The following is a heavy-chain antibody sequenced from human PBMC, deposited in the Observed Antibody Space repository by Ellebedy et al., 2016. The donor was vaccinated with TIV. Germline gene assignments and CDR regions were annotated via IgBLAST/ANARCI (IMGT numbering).Heavy chain of an antibody. CDR2: IYPGDSDT. CDR1: GYSFPNYW. CDR3: ARRLYSSGCFDY. J-gene: IGHJ4*02. Sequence: PGGSLRLTCKGSGYSFPNYWIGWVRQMPGKGLEWMGIIYPGDSDTRYSPSFQGQVTISVDKSISTAYLQWSSLKASDTAMYYCARRLYSSGCFDYWGQGTLVTVSS. D-gene: IGHD6-19*01. V-gene: IGHV5-51*01.